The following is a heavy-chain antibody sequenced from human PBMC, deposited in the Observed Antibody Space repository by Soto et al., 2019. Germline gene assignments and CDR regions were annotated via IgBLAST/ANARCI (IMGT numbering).Heavy chain of an antibody. J-gene: IGHJ4*02. D-gene: IGHD6-13*01. CDR2: INHSGST. Sequence: SETLSLTCAVYGGSFSGYYWTWIRQPPGTGLEWIGEINHSGSTNYNPSLKSRVTISVDTSKNQFSLKLTSVTAADTAVYYCARDVSSSSYLSAPVYYFDSWGQGTQVTVSS. CDR1: GGSFSGYY. V-gene: IGHV4-34*01. CDR3: ARDVSSSSYLSAPVYYFDS.